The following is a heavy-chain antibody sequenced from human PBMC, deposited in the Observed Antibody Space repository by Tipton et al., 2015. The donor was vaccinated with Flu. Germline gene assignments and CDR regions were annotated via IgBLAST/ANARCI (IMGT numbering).Heavy chain of an antibody. V-gene: IGHV4-59*01. J-gene: IGHJ4*02. CDR3: AKTSVQSRWSKSPYYFDY. Sequence: TLSLTCTVSGGSISSYYWSWIRQPPGKGLEWIGYIYYSGSTNYNPSLKSRVTISVDTSKNQFSLKLSSVTAADTAVYYCAKTSVQSRWSKSPYYFDYWGQGTLVTVSS. D-gene: IGHD1-1*01. CDR1: GGSISSYY. CDR2: IYYSGST.